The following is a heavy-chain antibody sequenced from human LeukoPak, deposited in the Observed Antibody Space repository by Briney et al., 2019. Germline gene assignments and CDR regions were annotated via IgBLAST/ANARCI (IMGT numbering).Heavy chain of an antibody. Sequence: GGSLRLSCTASDFNFSSYWMDWVRQAPGKGLQWVAHIKEDGSETEYVDSVKGRFTISRDNKKRSLFLQMDDLRVEDMGIYYCVRDGSPLWGRVLDLWAKGTMV. CDR3: VRDGSPLWGRVLDL. J-gene: IGHJ3*01. CDR2: IKEDGSET. V-gene: IGHV3-7*01. D-gene: IGHD3-16*01. CDR1: DFNFSSYW.